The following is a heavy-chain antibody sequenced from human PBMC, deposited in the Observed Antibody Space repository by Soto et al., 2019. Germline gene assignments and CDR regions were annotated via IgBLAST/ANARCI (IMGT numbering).Heavy chain of an antibody. CDR2: INTGDGNS. J-gene: IGHJ5*02. CDR3: ASNVDYCDP. Sequence: QAQLVQSGPEVKNPGASVKVSCKASGCTFTRYAMHWVRKAPGQGLEWMGWINTGDGNSHYSQQFQGRVPFTRDTSVATAEMEQPHLRPEVTAIKFSASNVDYCDPWSQVTRVT. D-gene: IGHD4-17*01. CDR1: GCTFTRYA. V-gene: IGHV1-3*04.